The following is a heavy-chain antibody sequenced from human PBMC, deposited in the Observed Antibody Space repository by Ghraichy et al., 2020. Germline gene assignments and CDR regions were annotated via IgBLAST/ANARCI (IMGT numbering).Heavy chain of an antibody. V-gene: IGHV3-64*01. CDR1: GFTFSSYA. D-gene: IGHD3-3*01. Sequence: GGSLRLSCAASGFTFSSYAMHWVRQAPGKGLEYVSAISSNGGSTYYANSVKGRFTISRDNSKNTLYLQMGSLRAEDMAVYYCARVPESITIFGVVIGGPDYWGQGTLVTVSS. CDR2: ISSNGGST. J-gene: IGHJ4*02. CDR3: ARVPESITIFGVVIGGPDY.